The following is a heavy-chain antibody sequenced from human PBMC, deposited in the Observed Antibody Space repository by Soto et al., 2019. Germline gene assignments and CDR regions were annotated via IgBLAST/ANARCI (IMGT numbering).Heavy chain of an antibody. CDR3: AKERYTSGWYFFEY. CDR1: GFTFSTYA. Sequence: EVQLLESGGGLVQPGGSLRLSCAASGFTFSTYAMSWVRQAPGKGLEWVSTISGSGDSTLYADSVKGRVTISRDNSKDFVFLQIYSLRADDTALYYCAKERYTSGWYFFEYWGQGTQVTVSS. CDR2: ISGSGDST. J-gene: IGHJ4*02. D-gene: IGHD6-19*01. V-gene: IGHV3-23*01.